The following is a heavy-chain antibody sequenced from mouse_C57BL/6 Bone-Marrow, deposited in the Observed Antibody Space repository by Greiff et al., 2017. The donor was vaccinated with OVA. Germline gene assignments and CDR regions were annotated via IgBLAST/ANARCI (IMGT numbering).Heavy chain of an antibody. CDR1: GYAFSSYW. CDR3: ARGLGRRNPLDY. D-gene: IGHD4-1*01. J-gene: IGHJ2*01. V-gene: IGHV1-80*01. Sequence: VQLVESGAELVKPGASVKISCKASGYAFSSYWMNWVKQRPGKGLEWIGQIYPGDGDTNYNGKFKGKATLTADKSSSTAYMQLSSLTSEDSAVYFCARGLGRRNPLDYWGQGTTLTVSS. CDR2: IYPGDGDT.